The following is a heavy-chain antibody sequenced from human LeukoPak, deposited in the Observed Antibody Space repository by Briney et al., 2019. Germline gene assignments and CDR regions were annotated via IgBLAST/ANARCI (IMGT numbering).Heavy chain of an antibody. J-gene: IGHJ4*02. CDR3: ARDYSSSWPRRYFDY. D-gene: IGHD6-13*01. CDR1: GYTFTSYY. Sequence: GGSVKVSCKASGYTFTSYYIHWVRQAPGQGLEWMGIINPSGDITSYAQKFQGRVTMTRDTSTSTVYMELSSLRSEDTAVYYCARDYSSSWPRRYFDYWGQGTLVTVSS. CDR2: INPSGDIT. V-gene: IGHV1-46*01.